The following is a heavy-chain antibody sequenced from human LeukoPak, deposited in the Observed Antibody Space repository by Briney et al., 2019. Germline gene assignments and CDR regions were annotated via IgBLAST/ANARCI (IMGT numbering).Heavy chain of an antibody. Sequence: PGGSLRLSCSASGFTFSSHAMHWARQAPGKGLEGVSVISYEGSNQYYADSVKGRFTISRDNSKNTLYLQMNSLRTEDTAVYYCARDYRVGCTGDSCFPIDYWGQGTPVTVSS. CDR3: ARDYRVGCTGDSCFPIDY. V-gene: IGHV3-30*04. D-gene: IGHD2-15*01. CDR1: GFTFSSHA. CDR2: ISYEGSNQ. J-gene: IGHJ4*02.